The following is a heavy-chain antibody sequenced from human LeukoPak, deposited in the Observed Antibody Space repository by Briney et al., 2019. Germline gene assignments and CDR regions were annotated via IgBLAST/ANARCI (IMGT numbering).Heavy chain of an antibody. D-gene: IGHD5-18*01. CDR2: ISYDGSNK. CDR3: ARASLRGYSYGYFQH. V-gene: IGHV3-30-3*01. Sequence: PGGSLRLSCAASGFTFSSYAMHWVRQAPGKGLEWVAVISYDGSNKYYADSVKGRFTISRDNSKNTLYLQMNSLRAEDTAVYYCARASLRGYSYGYFQHWGQGTLVTVSS. CDR1: GFTFSSYA. J-gene: IGHJ1*01.